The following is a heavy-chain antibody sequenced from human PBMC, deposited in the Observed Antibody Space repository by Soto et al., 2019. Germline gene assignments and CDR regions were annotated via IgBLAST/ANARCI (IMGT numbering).Heavy chain of an antibody. Sequence: QVQLQQWGAGLVKPSETLSLSCAVYGQSFSGHSWAWIRQSPGKGLEWIGEINESGSTYYNPSLKSRVTISADTSKNQFSVKLSSVSAADTAVYFCARGSGIVALPGELEDVNYDYWGQGTLVNVSS. D-gene: IGHD1-1*01. CDR3: ARGSGIVALPGELEDVNYDY. V-gene: IGHV4-34*01. J-gene: IGHJ4*02. CDR2: INESGST. CDR1: GQSFSGHS.